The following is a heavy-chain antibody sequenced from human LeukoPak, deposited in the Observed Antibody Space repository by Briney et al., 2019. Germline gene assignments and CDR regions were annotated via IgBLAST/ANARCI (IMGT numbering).Heavy chain of an antibody. CDR2: IYYSGST. J-gene: IGHJ4*02. CDR3: ARGSRLIDPFDY. V-gene: IGHV4-61*01. D-gene: IGHD3-16*01. Sequence: SETLSLTCTVSGGSVSSGSYYWRWIRQPPGKGLEWIGYIYYSGSTNYNPSRKSRVTISVDRSKNQFSLKLSSVTAADTAVYYCARGSRLIDPFDYWGQGTLVTVSS. CDR1: GGSVSSGSYY.